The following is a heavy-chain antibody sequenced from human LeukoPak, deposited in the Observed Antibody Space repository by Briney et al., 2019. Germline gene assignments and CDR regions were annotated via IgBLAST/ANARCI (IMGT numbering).Heavy chain of an antibody. CDR1: GGTFSSYA. CDR2: IIPIFGTA. D-gene: IGHD5-18*01. V-gene: IGHV1-69*13. Sequence: RASVKVSCKASGGTFSSYAISWVRQAPGQGLEWMGGIIPIFGTANYAQKFQGRVTITADESTSTAYMELSSLRSEDTAVYYCAREGMDTAMVYYSDYWGQGTLVTVSS. CDR3: AREGMDTAMVYYSDY. J-gene: IGHJ4*02.